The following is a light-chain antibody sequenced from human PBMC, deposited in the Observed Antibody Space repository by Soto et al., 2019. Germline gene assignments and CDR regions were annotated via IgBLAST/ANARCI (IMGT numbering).Light chain of an antibody. CDR3: QQYNTYSSLT. V-gene: IGKV1-5*01. CDR2: DAS. Sequence: DIQMTQSPSTLSASVGETVTVTCRASQSVSSLLAWYQQKLGRAPRLLIYDASSLESGVPSRFSGSGYGTEFTLTISSLQPDDFATYYCQQYNTYSSLTFGGGTKVDI. CDR1: QSVSSL. J-gene: IGKJ4*01.